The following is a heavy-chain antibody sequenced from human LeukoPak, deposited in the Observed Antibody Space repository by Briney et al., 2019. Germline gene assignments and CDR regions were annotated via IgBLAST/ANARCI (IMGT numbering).Heavy chain of an antibody. V-gene: IGHV3-30-3*01. CDR2: SYDGSNK. CDR3: ARDRNPSITGTTGAFDI. D-gene: IGHD1-7*01. J-gene: IGHJ3*02. Sequence: SYDGSNKYYADSVKGRFTISRDNSKNTLYLQMNSLRAEDTAVYYCARDRNPSITGTTGAFDIWGQGTMVTVSS.